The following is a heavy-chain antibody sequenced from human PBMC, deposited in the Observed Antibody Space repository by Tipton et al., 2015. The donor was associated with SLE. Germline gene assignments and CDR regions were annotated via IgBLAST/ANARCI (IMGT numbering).Heavy chain of an antibody. D-gene: IGHD3-16*01. V-gene: IGHV3-66*02. J-gene: IGHJ1*01. Sequence: SLRLSCAASGFTFSSYAMSWVRQAPGKGLDWVSVLYSGGSTYYAYSVKGRFTISRDSTKNTLYLQMNSLRVEDTAVYYCARVSVAGTFGGDFQVWGQGTLVTVAS. CDR1: GFTFSSYA. CDR2: LYSGGST. CDR3: ARVSVAGTFGGDFQV.